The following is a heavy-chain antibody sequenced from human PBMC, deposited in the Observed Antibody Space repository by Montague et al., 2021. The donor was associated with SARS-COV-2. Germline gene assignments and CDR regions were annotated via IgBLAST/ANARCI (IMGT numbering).Heavy chain of an antibody. CDR2: IYYSGST. J-gene: IGHJ5*02. D-gene: IGHD3-10*01. Sequence: SETLSLTCTVSGGSISSSSYYWGWIRQPPGKGLEWIGSIYYSGSTYYNPSLKSRVTISVDTSQNQFSLKLSAVTAADTAVYYCAGDWRRGFDPWGQGTLVTVSS. CDR3: AGDWRRGFDP. V-gene: IGHV4-39*07. CDR1: GGSISSSSYY.